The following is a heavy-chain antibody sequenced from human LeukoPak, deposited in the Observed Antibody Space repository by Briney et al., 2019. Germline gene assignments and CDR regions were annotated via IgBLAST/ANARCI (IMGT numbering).Heavy chain of an antibody. D-gene: IGHD1-26*01. CDR2: ISYDGSNK. J-gene: IGHJ6*02. CDR1: GFTFSSYA. CDR3: ARSIVGASDFYYYGMDV. Sequence: PGGSLRLSCAASGFTFSSYAMHWLRQAPGKGLEWVAVISYDGSNKHYADSVKGRFTISRDNSKNTLYLQMNSLRAEDTAVYYCARSIVGASDFYYYGMDVWGQGTTVTVSS. V-gene: IGHV3-30-3*01.